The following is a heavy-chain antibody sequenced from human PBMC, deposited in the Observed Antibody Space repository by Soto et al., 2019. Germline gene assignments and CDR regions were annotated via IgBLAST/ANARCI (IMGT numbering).Heavy chain of an antibody. J-gene: IGHJ5*02. CDR1: GGSFSGYY. CDR3: ERVGPWVPYYYDSSPYTFENWFDP. CDR2: INHSGST. Sequence: SETLSLTCAVYGGSFSGYYWSWIRQPPGKGLEWIGEINHSGSTNYNPSLKSRVTISVDTSKNQFSLKLSSVTAADTAVYYCERVGPWVPYYYDSSPYTFENWFDPWGQGTLVTVSS. D-gene: IGHD3-22*01. V-gene: IGHV4-34*01.